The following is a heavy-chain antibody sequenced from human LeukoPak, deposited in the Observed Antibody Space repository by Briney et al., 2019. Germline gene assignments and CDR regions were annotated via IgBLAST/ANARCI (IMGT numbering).Heavy chain of an antibody. J-gene: IGHJ6*03. CDR3: ARVMLVTAPPNYYYYYMDV. CDR1: GGSISSYY. Sequence: SETLSLTCTVSGGSISSYYWSWIRQPPGKGLEWIGYIYYSGSTNYNPSLKSRVTISVKTSKNQFSLKLRSVTAADTAVYYCARVMLVTAPPNYYYYYMDVWGKGTTVTVSS. CDR2: IYYSGST. V-gene: IGHV4-59*01. D-gene: IGHD2-21*02.